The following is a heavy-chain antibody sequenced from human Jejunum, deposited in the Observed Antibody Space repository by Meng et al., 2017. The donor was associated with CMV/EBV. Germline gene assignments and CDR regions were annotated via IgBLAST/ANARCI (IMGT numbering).Heavy chain of an antibody. D-gene: IGHD3-10*01. V-gene: IGHV3-72*01. CDR2: TSRKLNSFPT. J-gene: IGHJ4*02. CDR1: GFPFRDHH. Sequence: SGFPFRDHHMACFRSAPVTGLECLARTSRKLNSFPTQYAASVKARFTISRDDSQSSLYLQMNSLKSDDTAVYFCGRDSMKGGGFDQWGQGTLVTVSS. CDR3: GRDSMKGGGFDQ.